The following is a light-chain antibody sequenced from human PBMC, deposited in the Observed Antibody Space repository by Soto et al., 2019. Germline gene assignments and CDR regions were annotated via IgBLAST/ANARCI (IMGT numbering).Light chain of an antibody. CDR2: GAS. CDR1: QSGGRN. CDR3: KHYNHWPLLT. J-gene: IGKJ4*01. V-gene: IGKV3-15*01. Sequence: IVMQPSPATLSVSPGEIATLSCRASQSGGRNLDLNQQKPVHAPRLLIYGASTRATGIPASFSGSGSATEFTLTICSLQSEDCANYTCKHYNHWPLLTFGGGSKVEIQ.